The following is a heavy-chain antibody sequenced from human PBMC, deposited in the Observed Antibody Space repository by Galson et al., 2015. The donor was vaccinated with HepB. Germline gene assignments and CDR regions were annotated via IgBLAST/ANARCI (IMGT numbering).Heavy chain of an antibody. V-gene: IGHV3-33*08. Sequence: SLRLSCAASGFTFSSYGMHWVRQAPGKGLEWVAVIWYDGSNKYYADSVKGRFTLSRDNSKDTLSLEMNSLRAEDTAIYYCVRETGPFNGFDIWGQGTVVTVSS. CDR1: GFTFSSYG. J-gene: IGHJ3*02. CDR3: VRETGPFNGFDI. D-gene: IGHD3-9*01. CDR2: IWYDGSNK.